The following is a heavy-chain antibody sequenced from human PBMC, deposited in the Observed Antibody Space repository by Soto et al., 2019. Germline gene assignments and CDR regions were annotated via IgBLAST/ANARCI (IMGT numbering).Heavy chain of an antibody. V-gene: IGHV3-74*01. CDR3: ARQEGAALYSHGMDV. Sequence: EVQLVESGGGLVQPGGSLRLSCAASGFTFSSYWMHWVRQAPGKGLVWVSRINSDGSITSYADSVKGRFTISRANAKNTLYLHMHSLRAEDTAVYYSARQEGAALYSHGMDVWGQRPTVTLSS. CDR2: INSDGSIT. J-gene: IGHJ6*02. CDR1: GFTFSSYW.